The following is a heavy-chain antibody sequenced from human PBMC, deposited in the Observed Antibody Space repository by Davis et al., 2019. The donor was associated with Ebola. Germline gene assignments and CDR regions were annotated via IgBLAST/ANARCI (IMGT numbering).Heavy chain of an antibody. D-gene: IGHD3-16*01. CDR1: GFTFSSYG. V-gene: IGHV3-30*18. CDR3: AKGITLYYFDY. Sequence: PGGSLRLSCAASGFTFSSYGMHWVRQPPGKGLEWVAVISYDGSNKYYADFVKGRFTISRDNSKNTLYLQMNSLRAEDTAVYYCAKGITLYYFDYWGQGTLVTVSS. J-gene: IGHJ4*02. CDR2: ISYDGSNK.